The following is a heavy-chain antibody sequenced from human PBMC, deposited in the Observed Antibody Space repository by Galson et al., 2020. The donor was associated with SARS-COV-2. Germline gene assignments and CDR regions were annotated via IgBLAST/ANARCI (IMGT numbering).Heavy chain of an antibody. Sequence: GGSLRLSCAASGFTFSSYAMHWVRQAPGKGLDYVSAISSNGGSTYYANSVKGRFTISRDNSKNTLYRQMGSLRAEDMAEYYCAREEDYDFWTPSYYGMDVWSQGTTVTVSS. J-gene: IGHJ6*02. CDR2: ISSNGGST. CDR1: GFTFSSYA. CDR3: AREEDYDFWTPSYYGMDV. D-gene: IGHD3-3*01. V-gene: IGHV3-64*01.